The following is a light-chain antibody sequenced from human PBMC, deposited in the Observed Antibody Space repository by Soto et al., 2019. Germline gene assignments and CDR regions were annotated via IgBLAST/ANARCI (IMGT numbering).Light chain of an antibody. CDR2: EVN. CDR1: SGDVGAYIY. CDR3: SAYSDIDTKV. V-gene: IGLV2-14*03. J-gene: IGLJ1*01. Sequence: QSVLTQPASVSGSPGQSITISCGGTSGDVGAYIYVSWYQQFPGKAPKLILYEVNNRPSGVSNRFSGSKSDTTASLTISGLQPEDEADYYCSAYSDIDTKVFGTGTKVTV.